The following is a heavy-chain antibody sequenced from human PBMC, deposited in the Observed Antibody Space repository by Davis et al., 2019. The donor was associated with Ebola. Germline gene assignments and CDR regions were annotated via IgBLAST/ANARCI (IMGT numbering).Heavy chain of an antibody. CDR1: GFTFSGSA. D-gene: IGHD2-21*02. CDR3: SISGGDSDY. CDR2: IRSKANSYAT. J-gene: IGHJ4*02. V-gene: IGHV3-73*01. Sequence: GESLKISCAASGFTFSGSAMHWVRQASGKGLEWVGRIRSKANSYATAYAGSVKGRLTISRDDSKNTAYLQMNSLKTEDTAVYYCSISGGDSDYWGQGTLLTVSS.